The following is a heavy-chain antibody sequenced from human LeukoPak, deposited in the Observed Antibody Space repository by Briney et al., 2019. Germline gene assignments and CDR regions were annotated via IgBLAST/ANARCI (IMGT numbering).Heavy chain of an antibody. Sequence: GGSLRLSCAASGITFGNNWMHWVRQGPGKGLVWISRINSDGGGAIYADSVKGRFTVSRDNAKNTLYLQMNSLRAEDTAVYYCARGGRWIQLWLDYWGQGTLVTVSS. J-gene: IGHJ4*02. CDR1: GITFGNNW. CDR2: INSDGGGA. CDR3: ARGGRWIQLWLDY. D-gene: IGHD5-18*01. V-gene: IGHV3-74*01.